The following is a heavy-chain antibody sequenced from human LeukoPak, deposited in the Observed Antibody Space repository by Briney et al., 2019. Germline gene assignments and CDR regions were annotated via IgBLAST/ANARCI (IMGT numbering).Heavy chain of an antibody. CDR3: ARVYYYDSSGYFFDY. Sequence: ASVKVSCKASGGTFSSYAISWVRLAPGQGLEWMGGIIPIFGTANYAQKFQGRVTITADESTSTAYMELSSLRSEDTAVYYCARVYYYDSSGYFFDYWGQGTLVTVSS. V-gene: IGHV1-69*13. CDR1: GGTFSSYA. CDR2: IIPIFGTA. J-gene: IGHJ4*02. D-gene: IGHD3-22*01.